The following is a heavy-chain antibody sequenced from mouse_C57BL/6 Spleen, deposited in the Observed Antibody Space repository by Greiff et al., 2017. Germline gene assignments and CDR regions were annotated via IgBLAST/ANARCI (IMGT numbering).Heavy chain of an antibody. J-gene: IGHJ3*01. CDR3: TSSLGPGFAY. CDR2: IDPETGGT. Sequence: QVHVKQSGAELVRPGASVTLSCKASGYTFTDYEMHWVKQTPVHGLEWIGAIDPETGGTAYNQKFKGKAILTADKSSSTAYMELRSLTSEDSAVYYCTSSLGPGFAYWGQGTLVTGSA. V-gene: IGHV1-15*01. D-gene: IGHD4-1*01. CDR1: GYTFTDYE.